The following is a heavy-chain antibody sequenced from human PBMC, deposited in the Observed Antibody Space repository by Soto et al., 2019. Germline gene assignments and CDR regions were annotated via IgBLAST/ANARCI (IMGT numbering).Heavy chain of an antibody. V-gene: IGHV3-23*01. CDR1: GFTFSSYA. J-gene: IGHJ6*03. CDR3: AKDLGTDDFWSAYYTCYYRDV. D-gene: IGHD3-3*01. CDR2: ISGSGDNT. Sequence: EVQLLESGGGLVQPGGSLRLSCAASGFTFSSYALNWVRQAPGKGLEWVSVISGSGDNTYYADSVKGRFTISRENSKNTLYLQMNILRAEDTAVYDCAKDLGTDDFWSAYYTCYYRDVWGKGTTVTVSS.